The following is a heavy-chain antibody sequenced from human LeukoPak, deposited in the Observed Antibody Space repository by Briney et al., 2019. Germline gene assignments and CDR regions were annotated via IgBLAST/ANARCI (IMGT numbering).Heavy chain of an antibody. Sequence: GGSLRLSCTASGFTFSTYAMSWVRQAPGKGLEWVSAISGSGGSTYYADSVKGRFTISRDNSKNTLYLQMNSLRAEDTAVYYCAKDHRSEYYFDYWGQGTLVTVSS. J-gene: IGHJ4*02. CDR3: AKDHRSEYYFDY. V-gene: IGHV3-23*01. CDR2: ISGSGGST. CDR1: GFTFSTYA.